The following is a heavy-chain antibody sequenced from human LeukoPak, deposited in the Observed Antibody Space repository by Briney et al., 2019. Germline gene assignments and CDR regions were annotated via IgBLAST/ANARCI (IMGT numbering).Heavy chain of an antibody. Sequence: PGGSLRLSCAASGFTFSSYSMNWVRQAPGKGLEWVSYISSSSSTIYYADSVKGRFTISRDNAKNSLYLQMNSLRAEDTAVYYCARLDRSGGSCYDYWGQGTLVTVSS. V-gene: IGHV3-48*01. CDR2: ISSSSSTI. CDR1: GFTFSSYS. J-gene: IGHJ4*02. D-gene: IGHD2-15*01. CDR3: ARLDRSGGSCYDY.